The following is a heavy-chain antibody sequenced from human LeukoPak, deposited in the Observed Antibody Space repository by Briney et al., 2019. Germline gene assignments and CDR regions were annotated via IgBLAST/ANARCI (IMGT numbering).Heavy chain of an antibody. J-gene: IGHJ4*02. CDR1: GFTVSSNY. D-gene: IGHD1-26*01. CDR2: IYSGGST. Sequence: PGGSLRLSCAASGFTVSSNYMSWVRQAPGKGLEWVSVIYSGGSTYYADSVKGRFTISRDNSKNTLYLQMNSLRAEDTAVYYCARAYEWELLSPHYFDHWGQGTLVTVSS. CDR3: ARAYEWELLSPHYFDH. V-gene: IGHV3-66*01.